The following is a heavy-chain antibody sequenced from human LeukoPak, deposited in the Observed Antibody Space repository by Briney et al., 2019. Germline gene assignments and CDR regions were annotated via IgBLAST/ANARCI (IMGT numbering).Heavy chain of an antibody. CDR3: ATASVLGYCSGGSCPHFDY. D-gene: IGHD2-15*01. CDR2: FDPEDGET. J-gene: IGHJ4*02. CDR1: GYTLTELS. Sequence: VKVSCKVSGYTLTELSMHWVRQAPGKGLEWMGGFDPEDGETIYAQKFQGRVTMTEDTSTDTAYMELSSLRSEGTAVYYCATASVLGYCSGGSCPHFDYWGQGTLVTVSS. V-gene: IGHV1-24*01.